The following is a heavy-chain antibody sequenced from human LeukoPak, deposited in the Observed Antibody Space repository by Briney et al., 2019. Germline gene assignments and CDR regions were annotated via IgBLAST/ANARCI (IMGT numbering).Heavy chain of an antibody. J-gene: IGHJ4*02. V-gene: IGHV1-18*01. D-gene: IGHD2-8*01. Sequence: ASVKVSCKASGYTFTSYGISWVRQAPGQGLEWMGWISAYNGNTNYAQKLQGRVTMTTDTSTSTAYMELRSLRSDDTAVYYCAREGYCTKGVCYKDYWGQGTLVTVSS. CDR1: GYTFTSYG. CDR2: ISAYNGNT. CDR3: AREGYCTKGVCYKDY.